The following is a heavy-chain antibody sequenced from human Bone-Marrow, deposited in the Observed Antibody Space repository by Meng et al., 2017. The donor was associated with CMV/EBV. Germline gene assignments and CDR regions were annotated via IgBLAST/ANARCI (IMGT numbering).Heavy chain of an antibody. CDR3: ARQDQFPGTFDI. D-gene: IGHD1-26*01. J-gene: IGHJ3*02. V-gene: IGHV3-21*01. Sequence: GGSLRLSCAASGFTFSSHAMSWVRQAPGKGLEWVSSISSSSSYIFYADSVKGRFTISRDNAKNSLYLQISSLRADDTAVYYCARQDQFPGTFDIWGQGTMVTVSS. CDR2: ISSSSSYI. CDR1: GFTFSSHA.